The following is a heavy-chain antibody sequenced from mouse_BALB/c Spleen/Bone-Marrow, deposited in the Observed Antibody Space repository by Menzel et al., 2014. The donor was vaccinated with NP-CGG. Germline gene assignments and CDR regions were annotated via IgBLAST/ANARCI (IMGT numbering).Heavy chain of an antibody. Sequence: EVKLMESGGGLVQPGGSPKLSCAASGFDFSRYWMSWVRQAPGKGLEWIGEINPHSSTINYTPSLKDKFIISRDNAKNTLYLQMSKVRSEDTALYYCARPGSCGRSDYWGQGTTLTVSS. V-gene: IGHV4-1*02. J-gene: IGHJ2*01. CDR1: GFDFSRYW. D-gene: IGHD1-1*01. CDR2: INPHSSTI. CDR3: ARPGSCGRSDY.